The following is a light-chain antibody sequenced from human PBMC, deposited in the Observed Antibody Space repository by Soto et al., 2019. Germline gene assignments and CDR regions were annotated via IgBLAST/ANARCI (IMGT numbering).Light chain of an antibody. CDR3: CSHAGNNNIV. CDR2: EVS. Sequence: QSALTQPPSASGSPGQSVTISCTGTSSDVGGYNYVSWYQQHPGKAPKLMIYEVSKRPSGVPDRFSGSKSGNTASLTVSGLQAEDEADYYCCSHAGNNNIVFGTGTKVTVL. V-gene: IGLV2-8*01. J-gene: IGLJ1*01. CDR1: SSDVGGYNY.